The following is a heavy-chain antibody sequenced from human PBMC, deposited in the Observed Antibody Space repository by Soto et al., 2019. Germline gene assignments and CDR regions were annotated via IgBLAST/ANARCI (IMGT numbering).Heavy chain of an antibody. V-gene: IGHV4-39*01. D-gene: IGHD3-9*01. Sequence: SETLSLTCTVSGGSVSSSSYYWGWVRHPPGKGLEWIGSVYYSGSTYYNPSLESRVTISVDKSKNQFSLKLMSLSAADTAVYYCGRLEGLATISYYFDYWGQGALVTVPS. J-gene: IGHJ4*02. CDR3: GRLEGLATISYYFDY. CDR1: GGSVSSSSYY. CDR2: VYYSGST.